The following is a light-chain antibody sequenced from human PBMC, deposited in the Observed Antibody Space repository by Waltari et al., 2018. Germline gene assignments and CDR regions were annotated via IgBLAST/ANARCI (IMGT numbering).Light chain of an antibody. CDR2: FTH. CDR3: QSYDSSLSASV. Sequence: QSVLTQPPSVSGAPGQRVTISCTGSSSNIGAGSDVHWYQHLPGTAPKPPIYFTHSRPSGFPDRFSCSKSGASASLAITGLQPEDESDYYCQSYDSSLSASVFGGGTKLTVL. CDR1: SSNIGAGSD. J-gene: IGLJ3*02. V-gene: IGLV1-40*01.